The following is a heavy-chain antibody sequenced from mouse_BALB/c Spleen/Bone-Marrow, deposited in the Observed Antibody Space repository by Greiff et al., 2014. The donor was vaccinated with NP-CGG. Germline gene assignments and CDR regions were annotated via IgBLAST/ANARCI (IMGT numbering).Heavy chain of an antibody. V-gene: IGHV1-9*01. D-gene: IGHD3-1*01. CDR1: GYRFTSYW. CDR2: ILPGSGST. Sequence: QVQLQQPGADLMKPGASVKISCKATGYRFTSYWIEWVKQRPGHGLEWIGEILPGSGSTNFNEKFKGKATFTAYTSSNTAYMQISSLTSEDSAVYYCARLGIRSFDYWGQGTTLTVSS. CDR3: ARLGIRSFDY. J-gene: IGHJ2*01.